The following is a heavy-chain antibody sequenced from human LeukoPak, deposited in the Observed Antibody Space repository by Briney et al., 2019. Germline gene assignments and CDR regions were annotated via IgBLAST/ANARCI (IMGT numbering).Heavy chain of an antibody. J-gene: IGHJ6*03. V-gene: IGHV4-59*01. D-gene: IGHD6-13*01. CDR3: ARDSYSSSWYGTSLRYYYYMDV. Sequence: SETLSLTCTVSGGSISSDYWSWIRQPPGEGLEWIGGIYYSGGTNYNPSLESRVTISVDTSNNQFSLKLSSATAADTAVYYCARDSYSSSWYGTSLRYYYYMDVWGKGTTVTVSS. CDR2: IYYSGGT. CDR1: GGSISSDY.